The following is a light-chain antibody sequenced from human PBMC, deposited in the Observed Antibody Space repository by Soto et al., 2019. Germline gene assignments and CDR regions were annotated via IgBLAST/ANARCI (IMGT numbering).Light chain of an antibody. V-gene: IGKV3D-20*02. J-gene: IGKJ1*01. Sequence: EIVLTQSPGTLSLSPGERATLSCRASQTVNYNLLAWYQQRPGQAPRLLIYDASNRATGIPARFSGSGSGTDFTLTISSLEPEDFAVYYCQQRGNRPPWTFGQGTKVEIK. CDR2: DAS. CDR1: QTVNYN. CDR3: QQRGNRPPWT.